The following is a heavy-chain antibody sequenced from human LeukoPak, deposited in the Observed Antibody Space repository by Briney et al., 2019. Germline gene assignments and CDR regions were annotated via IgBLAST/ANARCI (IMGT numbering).Heavy chain of an antibody. CDR3: AKDADYGDYWHYYYMDV. CDR1: GFTFSGYG. Sequence: PGGSLRLSCAASGFTFSGYGMSWVRQAPGKGLEWVSGISGSGGTTYYADSVKGRFTISRDNSKNTLYLQMNSLRAEDTAVYYCAKDADYGDYWHYYYMDVWGKGTTVTISS. V-gene: IGHV3-23*01. CDR2: ISGSGGTT. J-gene: IGHJ6*03. D-gene: IGHD4-17*01.